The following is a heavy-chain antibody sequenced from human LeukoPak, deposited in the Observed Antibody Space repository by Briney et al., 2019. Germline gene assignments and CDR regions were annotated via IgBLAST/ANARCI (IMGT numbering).Heavy chain of an antibody. D-gene: IGHD3-16*02. CDR3: ARGHDLVDDY. V-gene: IGHV4-39*07. Sequence: KPSETLSLTCTVSGGSISSSSYYWGWIRQPPGKGLEWIGSIYYSGSTYYNPSLKSRVTISVDTSKNQFSLKLSSVTAADTAVYYCARGHDLVDDYWGQGTLVTVSS. J-gene: IGHJ4*02. CDR2: IYYSGST. CDR1: GGSISSSSYY.